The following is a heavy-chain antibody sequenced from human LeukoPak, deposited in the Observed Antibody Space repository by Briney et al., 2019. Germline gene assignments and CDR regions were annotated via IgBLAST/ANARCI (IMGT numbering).Heavy chain of an antibody. Sequence: PSETLSLTGSVSGGYIGSYFWSWIRQPAGKELEYIGRFYTSGSPNYNPSLKSRVTMSVDTSKNQFSLRLSSVSPADTAVYYCARDYDFWSGYPFDYWGQGTLVTVSS. CDR3: ARDYDFWSGYPFDY. CDR2: FYTSGSP. D-gene: IGHD3-3*01. J-gene: IGHJ4*02. CDR1: GGYIGSYF. V-gene: IGHV4-4*07.